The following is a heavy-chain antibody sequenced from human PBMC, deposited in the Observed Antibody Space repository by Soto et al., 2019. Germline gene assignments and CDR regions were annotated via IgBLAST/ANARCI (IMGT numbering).Heavy chain of an antibody. CDR2: INPGDDTT. V-gene: IGHV1-46*01. CDR3: AREFLTYYGMDV. Sequence: ASVKVSCKASGYTFTNYYIHWVRQAPGQELEWVGVINPGDDTTTYAQKFRGRVTMTSDTSTSTVYVEVSSLRSEDTALYYCAREFLTYYGMDVWGPGTTVTVSS. CDR1: GYTFTNYY. J-gene: IGHJ6*02.